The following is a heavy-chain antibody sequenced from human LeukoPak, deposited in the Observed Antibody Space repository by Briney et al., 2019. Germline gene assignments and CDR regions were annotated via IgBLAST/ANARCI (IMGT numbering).Heavy chain of an antibody. CDR2: ISSSSSYI. CDR3: ARVPLADYYGSGSYHY. CDR1: GFTFSSCS. D-gene: IGHD3-10*01. V-gene: IGHV3-21*01. Sequence: GGSLRLSCAASGFTFSSCSMNWVRQAPGKGLEWVSSISSSSSYIYYADSVKGRFTISRDNAKNSLYLQMNSLRAEDTAVYYCARVPLADYYGSGSYHYWGQGTLVTVSS. J-gene: IGHJ4*02.